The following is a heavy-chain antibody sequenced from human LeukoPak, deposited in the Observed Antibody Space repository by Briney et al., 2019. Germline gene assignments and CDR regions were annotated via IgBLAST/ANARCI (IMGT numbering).Heavy chain of an antibody. CDR2: ISSSSSYI. CDR1: GFTFSSYS. D-gene: IGHD6-19*01. CDR3: ARDHGSSSGWYDFDY. V-gene: IGHV3-21*01. J-gene: IGHJ4*02. Sequence: GGSLRLSCAASGFTFSSYSMNWVRQAPGKGLEWVSSISSSSSYIYYADSVKGRFTISRVNAKNSLYLQMNSLRAEDTAVYYCARDHGSSSGWYDFDYWGQGTLVTVSS.